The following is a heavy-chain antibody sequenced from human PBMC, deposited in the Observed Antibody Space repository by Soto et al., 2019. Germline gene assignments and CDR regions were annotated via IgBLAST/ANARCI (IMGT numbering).Heavy chain of an antibody. D-gene: IGHD2-15*01. CDR2: IYYSGST. Sequence: PSETLSLTCTVSGGSISSYYWSWIRQPPGKGLEWIGYIYYSGSTNYNPSLKSRVTISVDTSKNQFSLKLSSVTAADTAVYYCAGHKGDRWYPRGYFDYWGQGTLVPVSS. J-gene: IGHJ4*02. V-gene: IGHV4-59*01. CDR1: GGSISSYY. CDR3: AGHKGDRWYPRGYFDY.